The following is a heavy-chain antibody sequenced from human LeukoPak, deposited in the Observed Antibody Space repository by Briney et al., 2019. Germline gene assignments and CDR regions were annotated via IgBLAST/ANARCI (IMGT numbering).Heavy chain of an antibody. Sequence: EASVKVSFKASGYTFTGYYMHWVRLAPGQGLEWMGWINPNSAGTTYAQKFQSRVTITRDTSISTAYMELSSLRSDDTAVYYCARDPTIFGVVISWFDPWGQGTLVTVSS. J-gene: IGHJ5*02. V-gene: IGHV1-2*02. D-gene: IGHD3-3*01. CDR3: ARDPTIFGVVISWFDP. CDR1: GYTFTGYY. CDR2: INPNSAGT.